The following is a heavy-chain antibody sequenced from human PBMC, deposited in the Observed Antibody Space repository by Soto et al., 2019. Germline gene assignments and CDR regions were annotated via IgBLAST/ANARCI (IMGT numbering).Heavy chain of an antibody. J-gene: IGHJ6*02. CDR1: GGTFSSYA. D-gene: IGHD2-2*01. V-gene: IGHV1-69*01. CDR2: IIPIFGTA. Sequence: QVQLVQSGAEVKKPGSSVKVSCKASGGTFSSYAISWVRQAPGQGLEWMGGIIPIFGTANYAQKFQGRVTITADESTSTAYMELSSLRSEDTAVYYCARGRIVVVPAARNAYYYYGIDVWGQGTTVTVSS. CDR3: ARGRIVVVPAARNAYYYYGIDV.